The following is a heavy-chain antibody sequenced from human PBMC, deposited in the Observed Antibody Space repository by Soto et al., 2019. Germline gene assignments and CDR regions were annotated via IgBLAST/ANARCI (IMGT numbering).Heavy chain of an antibody. V-gene: IGHV4-38-2*02. CDR2: VHYSGNT. Sequence: SETLSLTCTASGYSISSGYHWAWIRQPPGKGLEWLGSVHYSGNTYYNPSLKSRLTISVDKSKNQFSLNLSSVTAADTAVYYCARQDRVVAEGRWFDPWGQGTLVTVSS. CDR3: ARQDRVVAEGRWFDP. D-gene: IGHD2-15*01. J-gene: IGHJ5*02. CDR1: GYSISSGYH.